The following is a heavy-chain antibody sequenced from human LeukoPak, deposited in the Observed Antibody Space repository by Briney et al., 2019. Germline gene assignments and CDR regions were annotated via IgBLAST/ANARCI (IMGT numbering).Heavy chain of an antibody. V-gene: IGHV4-39*07. J-gene: IGHJ4*02. CDR2: IYYSGFT. CDR1: GGSLSSSSYY. CDR3: ARDPSYDFWSGYYFDY. D-gene: IGHD3-3*01. Sequence: SETLSLTCTVSGGSLSSSSYYWGWIRQPPGKGLEWIGSIYYSGFTYSNPSLKSRVALSLDTSKNQFSLKLRSLTAADTAVYYCARDPSYDFWSGYYFDYWGQGTLVTVSS.